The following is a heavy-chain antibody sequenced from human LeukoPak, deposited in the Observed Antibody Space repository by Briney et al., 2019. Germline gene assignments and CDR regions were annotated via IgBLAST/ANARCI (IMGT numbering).Heavy chain of an antibody. CDR2: IYYSGST. Sequence: SETLSLTCTVSGGSISSGGYYWSWIRQHPGKGREWIGYIYYSGSTYYNPSLKSRVTISVDTSKNQFSLKLSSVTAADTAVYYCARGYYDSSGFDYWGQGTLVTVSS. CDR1: GGSISSGGYY. J-gene: IGHJ4*02. V-gene: IGHV4-31*03. D-gene: IGHD3-22*01. CDR3: ARGYYDSSGFDY.